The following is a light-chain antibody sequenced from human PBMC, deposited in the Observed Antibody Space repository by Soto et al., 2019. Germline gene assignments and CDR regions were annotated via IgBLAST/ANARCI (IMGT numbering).Light chain of an antibody. Sequence: QSVLTQPASVSGSPGQSIAISCTGTSSDVGNYDLVSWYQQHPGKAPKVVVYDVSERPSGVSDRFSGSKSGNTSSLTISGLQAEDEADYYCSSYPGRPSPVAFGGGTKLTVL. CDR1: SSDVGNYDL. J-gene: IGLJ2*01. CDR2: DVS. CDR3: SSYPGRPSPVA. V-gene: IGLV2-23*02.